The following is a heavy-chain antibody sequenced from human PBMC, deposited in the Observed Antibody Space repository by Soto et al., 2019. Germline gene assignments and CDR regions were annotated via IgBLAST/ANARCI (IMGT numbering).Heavy chain of an antibody. CDR1: GGTFSSYA. Sequence: QVQLVQSGAEVKKPGSSVKVSCKASGGTFSSYAISWVRQAPGQGLEWMGGIIPTFGTANYAQKFQGRVTITADKSTSTAYMELSSLRSEDTAVYYCAREEGYYDSSGYYWSGAFDIWGQGTMVTVSS. D-gene: IGHD3-22*01. CDR2: IIPTFGTA. CDR3: AREEGYYDSSGYYWSGAFDI. J-gene: IGHJ3*02. V-gene: IGHV1-69*06.